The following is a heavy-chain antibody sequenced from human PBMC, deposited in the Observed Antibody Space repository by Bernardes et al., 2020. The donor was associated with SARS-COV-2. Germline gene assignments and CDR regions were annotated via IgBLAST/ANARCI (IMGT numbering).Heavy chain of an antibody. D-gene: IGHD2-21*02. V-gene: IGHV3-48*04. CDR2: ISGSSSTI. Sequence: GGSLRLSCAASGFTFSSYGMNWVRQAPGKGLEWVSSISGSSSTIYYADSVKGRFTISRDNAKNSLYLQMNSLRAEDTAVYHCARWGRVVTQYGMDVWGQGTTVTVS. J-gene: IGHJ6*02. CDR3: ARWGRVVTQYGMDV. CDR1: GFTFSSYG.